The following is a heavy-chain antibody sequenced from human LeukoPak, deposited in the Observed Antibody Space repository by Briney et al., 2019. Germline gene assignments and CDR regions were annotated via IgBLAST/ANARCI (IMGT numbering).Heavy chain of an antibody. V-gene: IGHV4-39*01. CDR1: GDSISTTGYF. Sequence: SETLSLTCSVSGDSISTTGYFWVWIRQSPGRDLEWIGSIFKSGNTFYNMSLKSRVTISVDTSKNEFSLNLTSVTASDTAVYYCAGTGIRNWFDPWVQGILVTVSS. D-gene: IGHD1-14*01. J-gene: IGHJ5*02. CDR2: IFKSGNT. CDR3: AGTGIRNWFDP.